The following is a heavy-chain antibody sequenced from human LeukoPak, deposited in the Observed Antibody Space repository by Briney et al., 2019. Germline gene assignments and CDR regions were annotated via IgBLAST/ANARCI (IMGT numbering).Heavy chain of an antibody. J-gene: IGHJ6*02. CDR3: ARDQILTGYYHYYYGMDV. CDR1: GFTFSSYS. D-gene: IGHD3-9*01. Sequence: KSGGSLRLSCAASGFTFSSYSMNWVRQAPGKGLEWVSSISSSSSYIYYADSVKGRFTISRDNSKNTLYLQMNSLRAEDTAVYYCARDQILTGYYHYYYGMDVWGQGTTVTVSS. CDR2: ISSSSSYI. V-gene: IGHV3-21*01.